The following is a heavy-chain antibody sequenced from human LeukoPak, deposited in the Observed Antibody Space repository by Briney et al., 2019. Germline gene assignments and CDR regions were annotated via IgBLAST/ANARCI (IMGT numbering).Heavy chain of an antibody. V-gene: IGHV3-30-3*01. CDR1: GFTFNSYA. Sequence: QPGGSLRLSCAASGFTFNSYAMHWVRQAPGRGLEWVAVISYDGSNKYYADSVKGRFTISRDNSKNTLYLQMNSLRADDMAVYYCARDGRNYYDRSGYYSALAYWGQGTLVTVSS. CDR3: ARDGRNYYDRSGYYSALAY. D-gene: IGHD3-22*01. CDR2: ISYDGSNK. J-gene: IGHJ4*02.